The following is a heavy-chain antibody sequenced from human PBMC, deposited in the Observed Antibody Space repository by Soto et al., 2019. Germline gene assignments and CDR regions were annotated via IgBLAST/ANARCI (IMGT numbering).Heavy chain of an antibody. D-gene: IGHD6-19*01. J-gene: IGHJ6*02. CDR1: GYSFTSYW. V-gene: IGHV5-10-1*01. CDR3: ARLPAYSSGLNYYYYGMDV. CDR2: IDPSDSYT. Sequence: TGESLKISCKGSGYSFTSYWISWVRQMPGKGLEWMGRIDPSDSYTNYSPSFQGHVTISADKSISTAYLQWSSLKASDTAMYYCARLPAYSSGLNYYYYGMDVWGQGTTVTVSS.